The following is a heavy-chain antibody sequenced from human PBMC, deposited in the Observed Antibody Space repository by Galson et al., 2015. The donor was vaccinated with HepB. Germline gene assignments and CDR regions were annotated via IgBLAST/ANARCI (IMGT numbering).Heavy chain of an antibody. CDR1: GYTFMSYY. CDR3: AREGESTAGHTYDFHY. Sequence: SVKVSCKAFGYTFMSYYMHWVRQAPGQGLEWMGLINPSGGSTSYAQKFQGRVTMSRDASTSTVYMELSNLRSEDAAVYYCAREGESTAGHTYDFHYWGQGTLVTVSS. D-gene: IGHD3-10*01. V-gene: IGHV1-46*01. CDR2: INPSGGST. J-gene: IGHJ4*02.